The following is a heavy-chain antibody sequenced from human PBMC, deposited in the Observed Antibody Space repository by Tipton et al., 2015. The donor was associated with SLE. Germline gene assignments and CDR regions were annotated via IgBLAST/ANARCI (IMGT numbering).Heavy chain of an antibody. CDR1: GGSISSSSYY. Sequence: TLSLTCTVSGGSISSSSYYWGWIRQPPGKGLEWIGSIYTSGSTNYNPSLKSRVTMSVDTSKNQFSLKLSAVTAADTAVYYCARDQDNWSPALFDIWGQGTMVTVSS. D-gene: IGHD1-20*01. CDR2: IYTSGST. J-gene: IGHJ3*02. V-gene: IGHV4-39*07. CDR3: ARDQDNWSPALFDI.